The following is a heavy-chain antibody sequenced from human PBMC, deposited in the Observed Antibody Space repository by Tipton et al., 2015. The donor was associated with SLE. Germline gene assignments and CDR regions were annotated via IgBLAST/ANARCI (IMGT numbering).Heavy chain of an antibody. V-gene: IGHV4-39*07. CDR2: IFYTGGT. Sequence: GLVKPSETLSLSCSVSGGSISSDAYYWAWIRQPPGKGLEWIGTIFYTGGTHYSPSLESRLTISLDASNNLLSLKRKPETAADTAVYYCARRRAHRCYFDYWGQGTLVTVSS. CDR3: ARRRAHRCYFDY. J-gene: IGHJ4*02. CDR1: GGSISSDAYY.